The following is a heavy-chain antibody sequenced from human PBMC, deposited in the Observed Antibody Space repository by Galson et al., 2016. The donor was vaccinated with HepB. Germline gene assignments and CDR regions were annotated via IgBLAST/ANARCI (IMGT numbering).Heavy chain of an antibody. D-gene: IGHD3-10*01. CDR3: AGGYYASGSSDFDY. CDR2: ISAYNGDT. Sequence: SVKVSCKASGYTFTNYGISWVRQAPGQGLEWMGWISAYNGDTSYAQKLQGRVTMTTDTSTSPAYMELRSLRSVDTAVYYCAGGYYASGSSDFDYWGQGTLVTVSS. CDR1: GYTFTNYG. V-gene: IGHV1-18*01. J-gene: IGHJ4*02.